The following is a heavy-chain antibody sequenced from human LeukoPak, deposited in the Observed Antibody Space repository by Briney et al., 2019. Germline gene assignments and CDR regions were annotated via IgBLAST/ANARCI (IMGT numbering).Heavy chain of an antibody. CDR1: GGSFSGYY. CDR2: INHSGST. J-gene: IGHJ6*02. Sequence: SETLSLTCAVYGGSFSGYYWSWIRQPPGKGLEWIGGINHSGSTNYNPSLKSRVTISVDTSKNQFSLKLSSVTAADTAVYYCAREVVVITRSYYYYGMDVWGQGTTVTVSS. D-gene: IGHD3-22*01. CDR3: AREVVVITRSYYYYGMDV. V-gene: IGHV4-34*01.